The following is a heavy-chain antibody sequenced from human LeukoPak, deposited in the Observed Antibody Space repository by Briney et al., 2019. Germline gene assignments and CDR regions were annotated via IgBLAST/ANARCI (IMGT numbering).Heavy chain of an antibody. J-gene: IGHJ4*02. D-gene: IGHD2-2*01. V-gene: IGHV3-66*02. CDR1: GFTVSSNY. CDR3: ASTRGHCSSTSCYLYYFDY. Sequence: GGSLRLSCAASGFTVSSNYMSWVRQAPGKGLEWVSVIYSGGSAYYADSVKGRFTISRVNSKNTLYLQMNSLRAEDTAVYYCASTRGHCSSTSCYLYYFDYWGQGTLVTVSS. CDR2: IYSGGSA.